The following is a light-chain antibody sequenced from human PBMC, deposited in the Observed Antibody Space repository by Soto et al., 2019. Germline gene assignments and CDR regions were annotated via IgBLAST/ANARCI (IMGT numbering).Light chain of an antibody. Sequence: EIVLTQSPGTLSLFPGERATLSCRASQSVTSSHLAWYQQKPGQAPRLLIYGASSRATGITDIPDRFSGSGSGTDFPLTISRLEPEDFAVYYCHQYGSSPLTFGGGTKVEIK. CDR2: GAS. CDR1: QSVTSSH. V-gene: IGKV3-20*01. CDR3: HQYGSSPLT. J-gene: IGKJ4*01.